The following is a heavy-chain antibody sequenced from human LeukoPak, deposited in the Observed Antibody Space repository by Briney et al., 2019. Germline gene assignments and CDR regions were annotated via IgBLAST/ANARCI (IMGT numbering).Heavy chain of an antibody. V-gene: IGHV3-30*02. CDR2: IWYDGSNK. CDR1: GFTFSSYG. D-gene: IGHD5-18*01. J-gene: IGHJ4*02. Sequence: PGGSLRLSCAASGFTFSSYGMHWVRQAPGKGLEWVAVIWYDGSNKYYADSVKGRFTISRDNSKNTLYLQMNSLRAEDTAVYYCAKELEPIQLWLRAFDYWGQGTLVTVSS. CDR3: AKELEPIQLWLRAFDY.